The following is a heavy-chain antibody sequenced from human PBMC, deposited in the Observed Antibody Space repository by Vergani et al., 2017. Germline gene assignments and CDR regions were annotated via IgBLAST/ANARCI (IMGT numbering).Heavy chain of an antibody. CDR3: AKDHCSSTSCHFDY. V-gene: IGHV3-23*01. CDR2: FSGSGGST. Sequence: EVQLLESGGGLVQPGGSLRLSCAASGFTFSSYAMSWVRQAPGKGLEWVSAFSGSGGSTYYADSVKGRFTISSDNSKNTLYLQMNSLRAEDTAVYYCAKDHCSSTSCHFDYWGQGTMVTVSS. J-gene: IGHJ4*03. D-gene: IGHD2-2*01. CDR1: GFTFSSYA.